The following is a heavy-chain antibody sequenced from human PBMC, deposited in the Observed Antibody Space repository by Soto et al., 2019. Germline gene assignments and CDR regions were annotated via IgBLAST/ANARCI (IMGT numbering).Heavy chain of an antibody. Sequence: QLQLQESGPGLVKPSETLSLTCTVSGGSISSSSYYWGWIRQSPGKGLEWIGNIYYSGSTYYNPSLKSRGNISVDTVKNQFSLKLSSVTAADTAVYYCARRGGSSPFDYWGQGTLVTVSS. V-gene: IGHV4-39*01. J-gene: IGHJ4*02. CDR1: GGSISSSSYY. D-gene: IGHD1-26*01. CDR2: IYYSGST. CDR3: ARRGGSSPFDY.